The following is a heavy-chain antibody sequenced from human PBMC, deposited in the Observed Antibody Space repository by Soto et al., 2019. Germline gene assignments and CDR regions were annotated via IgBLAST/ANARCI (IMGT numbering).Heavy chain of an antibody. CDR3: ARGMVVAATQIGY. Sequence: EASVKVSCKASGYTFTSYAMHWVRQAPGQRLEWMGWINAGNGNTKYSQKFQGRVTITRDTSASTAYMELSSLRSEDTAVYYCARGMVVAATQIGYWGQGTLVTVSS. J-gene: IGHJ4*02. CDR1: GYTFTSYA. D-gene: IGHD2-15*01. V-gene: IGHV1-3*01. CDR2: INAGNGNT.